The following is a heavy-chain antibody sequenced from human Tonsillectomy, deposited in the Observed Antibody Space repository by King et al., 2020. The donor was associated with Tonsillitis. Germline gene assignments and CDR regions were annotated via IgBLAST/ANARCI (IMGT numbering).Heavy chain of an antibody. V-gene: IGHV4-4*07. Sequence: VQLQESGPGLVKPSETLSLTCTVSGGSISNYYWSWIRQPAGKGLEWIGRIYTSGSIYYNPSLKSRVTMSVDTSKNQFSLKLSSVTAADTAVYYCARDRGWVYYDSGGYVDDAFDIWGQGTMVTVSS. CDR3: ARDRGWVYYDSGGYVDDAFDI. D-gene: IGHD3-22*01. J-gene: IGHJ3*02. CDR2: IYTSGSI. CDR1: GGSISNYY.